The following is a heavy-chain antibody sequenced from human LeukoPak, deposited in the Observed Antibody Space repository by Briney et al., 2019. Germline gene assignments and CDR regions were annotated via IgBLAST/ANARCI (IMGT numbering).Heavy chain of an antibody. V-gene: IGHV3-30*03. CDR2: ISYDGSNK. D-gene: IGHD6-19*01. J-gene: IGHJ6*02. CDR3: ARDRIAVAGTEDYYYYGMDV. Sequence: GGSLRLSCAASGFTFSSYGMHWVRQAPGKGLEWVAVISYDGSNKYYADSVKGRFTISRDNSKNTLYLQMNSLRAEDTAVYYCARDRIAVAGTEDYYYYGMDVWGQGTTVTVSS. CDR1: GFTFSSYG.